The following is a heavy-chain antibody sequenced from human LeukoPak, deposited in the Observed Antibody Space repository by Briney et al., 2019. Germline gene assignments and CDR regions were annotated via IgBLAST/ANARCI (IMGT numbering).Heavy chain of an antibody. CDR2: IKQGGSEK. CDR1: GFTFSSYW. Sequence: GGSLRLSCAASGFTFSSYWMCWVRQAPGKGLEGVANIKQGGSEKYYVDSVKGRFTISRDNAKNSLYLQMNSLRAEDTAVYYCARDRKQQLSDYWGQETLVTVPS. J-gene: IGHJ4*02. CDR3: ARDRKQQLSDY. V-gene: IGHV3-7*01. D-gene: IGHD6-13*01.